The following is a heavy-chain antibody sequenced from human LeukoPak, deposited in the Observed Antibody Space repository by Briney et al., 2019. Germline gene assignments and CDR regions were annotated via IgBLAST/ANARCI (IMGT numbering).Heavy chain of an antibody. J-gene: IGHJ3*02. CDR1: GFTFSSYA. V-gene: IGHV3-30*02. CDR2: IRYDGSNK. CDR3: ARDKYYYDSSGLPGAFDI. Sequence: PGGSLRLSCAASGFTFSSYAMHWVRQAPGKGLEWVAFIRYDGSNKYYADSVKGRFTISRDNSKNTLYLQMNSLRAEDTAVYYCARDKYYYDSSGLPGAFDIWGQGTMVTVSS. D-gene: IGHD3-22*01.